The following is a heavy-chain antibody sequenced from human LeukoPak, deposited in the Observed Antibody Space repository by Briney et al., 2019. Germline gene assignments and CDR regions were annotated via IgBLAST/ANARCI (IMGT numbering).Heavy chain of an antibody. D-gene: IGHD6-19*01. CDR3: ARAESSGWYLGYFDY. J-gene: IGHJ4*02. CDR2: INHSGST. V-gene: IGHV4-34*01. Sequence: SGTLSLTCAVYGGSFSGYYWSWIRQPPGKGLEWIGEINHSGSTNYNPSLKSRVTISVDTSKNQFSLKLSSVTAADTAVYYCARAESSGWYLGYFDYWGQGTLVTVSS. CDR1: GGSFSGYY.